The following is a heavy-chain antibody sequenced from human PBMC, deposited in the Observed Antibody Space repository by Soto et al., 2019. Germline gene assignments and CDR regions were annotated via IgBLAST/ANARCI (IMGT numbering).Heavy chain of an antibody. J-gene: IGHJ4*02. Sequence: GESLKISCKGSGYSFTSYWIGWVRQMPGKGLEWMGIIYPGDSDTRYSPSFQGQVTISANNSLYLQMNSLTAEDTAVYYCAREQEGVVVTGTFDYWGQGTLVTVSS. V-gene: IGHV5-51*01. CDR1: GYSFTSYW. CDR2: IYPGDSDT. CDR3: AREQEGVVVTGTFDY. D-gene: IGHD2-21*02.